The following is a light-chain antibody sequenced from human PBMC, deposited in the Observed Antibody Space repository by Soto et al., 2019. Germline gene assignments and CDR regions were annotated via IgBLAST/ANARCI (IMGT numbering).Light chain of an antibody. Sequence: EIVMTQSPATLSVSPGERATLSCRASQSVSSSYLAWYQQKPGQAPRLLIYGASSRATGIPARFSGSGSGTDFTLTISSLEPEDFAVYYCQQRSATITFGQGTRLEIK. J-gene: IGKJ5*01. CDR1: QSVSSSY. CDR2: GAS. CDR3: QQRSATIT. V-gene: IGKV3D-20*02.